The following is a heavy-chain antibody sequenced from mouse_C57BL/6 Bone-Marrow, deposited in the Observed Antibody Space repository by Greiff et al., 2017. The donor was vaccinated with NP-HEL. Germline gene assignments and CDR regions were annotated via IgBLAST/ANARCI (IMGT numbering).Heavy chain of an antibody. CDR3: ARSDSSGFDY. V-gene: IGHV1-80*01. Sequence: VKLMESGAELVKPGASVKISCKASGYAFSSYWMNWVKQRPGKGLEWIGQIYPGDGDTNYNGKFKGKATLTADKSSSTAYMQLSSLTSEDSAVYFCARSDSSGFDYWGQGTTLTVSS. J-gene: IGHJ2*01. CDR1: GYAFSSYW. CDR2: IYPGDGDT. D-gene: IGHD3-2*02.